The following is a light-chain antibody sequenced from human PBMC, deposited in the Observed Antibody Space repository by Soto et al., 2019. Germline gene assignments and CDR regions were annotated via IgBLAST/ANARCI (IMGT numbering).Light chain of an antibody. CDR2: GAS. V-gene: IGKV3-20*01. Sequence: EIVLTQSPGTLSLSPGERATLSCRASHSVSSSYLAWYQQKPGQAPRLLIYGASSRATGIPDRFSGSGSGTDFTLTIRRLEPEDFAVYYCQQYGSSPRTFGGGTKVDIK. CDR3: QQYGSSPRT. J-gene: IGKJ4*01. CDR1: HSVSSSY.